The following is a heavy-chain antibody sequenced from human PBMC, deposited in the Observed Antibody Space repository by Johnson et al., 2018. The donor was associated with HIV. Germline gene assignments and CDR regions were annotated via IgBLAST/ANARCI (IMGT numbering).Heavy chain of an antibody. V-gene: IGHV3-33*01. Sequence: QVQLVESGGGVVQPGGSLRLSCAASGFTFSSYGMHWVRQAPGKGLEWVAVIWYDGSNKYYADSVKGRLIISRDNSKNTLFLQMNSLRADDTAVYYCATGASSAWSLGALDIWGQGTMVTVSS. CDR2: IWYDGSNK. CDR1: GFTFSSYG. D-gene: IGHD6-13*01. J-gene: IGHJ3*02. CDR3: ATGASSAWSLGALDI.